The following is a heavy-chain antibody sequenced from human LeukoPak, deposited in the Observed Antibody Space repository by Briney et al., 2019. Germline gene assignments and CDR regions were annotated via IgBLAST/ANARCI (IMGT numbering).Heavy chain of an antibody. Sequence: PGGSLRLSCAASGFTFSSYGMSWVRQAPGKGLEWVSGISGGGDSTHYADSVKGHFTISRDNSKNTLYLQMNSLRAEDTAVYYCGKDAFSGYFSQIDYWGQGTLVTVSS. CDR1: GFTFSSYG. D-gene: IGHD3-22*01. CDR2: ISGGGDST. V-gene: IGHV3-23*01. CDR3: GKDAFSGYFSQIDY. J-gene: IGHJ4*02.